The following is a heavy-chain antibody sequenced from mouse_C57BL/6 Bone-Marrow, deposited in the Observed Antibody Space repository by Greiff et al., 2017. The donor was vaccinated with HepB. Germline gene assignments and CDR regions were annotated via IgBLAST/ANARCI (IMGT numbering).Heavy chain of an antibody. D-gene: IGHD4-1*01. CDR2: INPGSGGT. J-gene: IGHJ3*01. CDR3: AGWDSWFAY. CDR1: GYAFTNYL. V-gene: IGHV1-54*01. Sequence: VQLQQSGAELVRPGTSVKVSCKASGYAFTNYLIEWVKQRPGQGLEWIGVINPGSGGTNYNEKFKGKATLTADKSSGTAYMQLSSLTSEDSAVYFCAGWDSWFAYWGQGTLVTVSA.